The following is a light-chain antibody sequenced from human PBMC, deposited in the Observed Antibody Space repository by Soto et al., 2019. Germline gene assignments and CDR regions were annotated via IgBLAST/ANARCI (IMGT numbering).Light chain of an antibody. J-gene: IGLJ3*02. V-gene: IGLV1-40*01. CDR2: GNS. CDR3: QSYDSGLSGSV. Sequence: QSVLTQPPSVSGAPGQRVTISCTGSSSNIGAGYDVHWYQQLPGTAPKLLIYGNSNRPSGVPDRFSGSKSGTSASLAITGIQAEAEADYYCQSYDSGLSGSVFGGGTKVTVL. CDR1: SSNIGAGYD.